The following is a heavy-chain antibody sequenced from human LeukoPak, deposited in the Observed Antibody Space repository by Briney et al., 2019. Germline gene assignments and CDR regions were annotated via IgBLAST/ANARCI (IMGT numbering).Heavy chain of an antibody. Sequence: PGGSLRLSCAASGFTFSSYSMNWVRQAPGKGLEWVSYISSSSSTIYYADSVKGRFTISRGNAKNSLYLQMNSLRAEDTAVYYCAREGDFDWLSIFDYWGQGTLVTVSS. CDR1: GFTFSSYS. J-gene: IGHJ4*02. CDR2: ISSSSSTI. D-gene: IGHD3-9*01. V-gene: IGHV3-48*01. CDR3: AREGDFDWLSIFDY.